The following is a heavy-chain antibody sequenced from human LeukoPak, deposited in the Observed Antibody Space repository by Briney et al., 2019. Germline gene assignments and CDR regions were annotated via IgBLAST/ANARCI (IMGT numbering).Heavy chain of an antibody. Sequence: PGGSLRLSCAASGFTFRSYSMNWVRQAPGKGLEWVSSISSSSSYIYYADSVKGRFTISRDNAKNSLYLQMNSLRAEDTAVYYCAGYSSSWPIDYWGQGTLVTVSS. J-gene: IGHJ4*02. CDR1: GFTFRSYS. D-gene: IGHD6-13*01. V-gene: IGHV3-21*01. CDR2: ISSSSSYI. CDR3: AGYSSSWPIDY.